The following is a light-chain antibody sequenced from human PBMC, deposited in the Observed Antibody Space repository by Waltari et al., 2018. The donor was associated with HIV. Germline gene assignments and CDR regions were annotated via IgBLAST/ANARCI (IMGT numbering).Light chain of an antibody. V-gene: IGLV2-23*01. CDR2: EGF. J-gene: IGLJ2*01. CDR3: CSSADKSVP. CDR1: RTNVWTSNF. Sequence: QSALTQPASVSGSPGQSITISCTGTRTNVWTSNFVSCYQPHPGKAPKLIIYEGFTLPSGVSNRFSGSKSGNTASLTISGLQAEDEDHYYCCSSADKSVPFGGGTKLTVL.